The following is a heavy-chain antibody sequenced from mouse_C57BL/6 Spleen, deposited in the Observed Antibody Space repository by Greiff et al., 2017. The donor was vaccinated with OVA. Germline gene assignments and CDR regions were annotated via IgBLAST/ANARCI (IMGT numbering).Heavy chain of an antibody. D-gene: IGHD1-1*01. CDR3: ARSEFITTVGDY. V-gene: IGHV1-82*01. CDR2: IYPGDGDT. Sequence: VQLQQSGPELVKPGASVKISCKASGYAFSSSWMNWVKQRPGKGLEWIGRIYPGDGDTNYNGKFKGKATLTADKSSSTAYMQLSSLTSEDTAVYSCARSEFITTVGDYWGQGTTLTVSS. J-gene: IGHJ2*01. CDR1: GYAFSSSW.